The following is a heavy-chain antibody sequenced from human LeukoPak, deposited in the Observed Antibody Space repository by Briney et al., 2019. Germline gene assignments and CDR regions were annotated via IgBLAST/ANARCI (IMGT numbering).Heavy chain of an antibody. D-gene: IGHD2-2*01. V-gene: IGHV4-59*01. CDR2: IFEIGNT. CDR3: ARGMMPDWFDF. J-gene: IGHJ5*01. Sequence: PSETLSLTCSVSGGSINNYYWTWIRQPPGKGLEWVGYIFEIGNTNYNPSLKSRVTVSLETSKNQFSLRLNSVTAADTDVYYCARGMMPDWFDFWGQGTLVTVSS. CDR1: GGSINNYY.